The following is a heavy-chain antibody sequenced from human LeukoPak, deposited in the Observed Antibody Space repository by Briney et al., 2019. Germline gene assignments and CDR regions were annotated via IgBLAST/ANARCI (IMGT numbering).Heavy chain of an antibody. CDR3: ARGYFPGYSYGYTPLFY. CDR1: EYSFTSYW. Sequence: GESLKISCKGSEYSFTSYWIGWVRQMPGKGLEWMGIIYPGDSDTRYSPSFQGQVTISADKSISTAYLQWSSLKASDTAMYYCARGYFPGYSYGYTPLFYWGQGTLVTVSS. CDR2: IYPGDSDT. J-gene: IGHJ4*02. V-gene: IGHV5-51*01. D-gene: IGHD5-18*01.